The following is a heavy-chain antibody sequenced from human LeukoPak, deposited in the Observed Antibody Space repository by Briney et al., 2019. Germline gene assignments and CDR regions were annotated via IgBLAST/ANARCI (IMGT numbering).Heavy chain of an antibody. CDR2: IYYSGST. Sequence: SETLSLTCAVYGGSFSGYYWSWIRQPPGKGLEWIGYIYYSGSTNYNPSLKSRVTISVDTSKNQFSLKLSSVTAADTAVYYCAREGPAYCGGDCYALDYWGQGTLVTVSS. J-gene: IGHJ4*02. CDR3: AREGPAYCGGDCYALDY. CDR1: GGSFSGYY. D-gene: IGHD2-21*02. V-gene: IGHV4-59*01.